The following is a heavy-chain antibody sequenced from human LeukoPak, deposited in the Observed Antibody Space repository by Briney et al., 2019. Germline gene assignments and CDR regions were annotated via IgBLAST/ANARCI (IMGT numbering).Heavy chain of an antibody. D-gene: IGHD2-2*01. CDR2: MNPNSGNT. CDR3: ARDALSSTSNQGFDP. Sequence: KPGASVKVSCKVSGYTFTSYDINWVRQATGQGLEWMGWMNPNSGNTGYAQKFQGRVTITRNTSISTAYMELSSLRSEDTAVYYCARDALSSTSNQGFDPWGQGTLVTVSS. CDR1: GYTFTSYD. J-gene: IGHJ5*02. V-gene: IGHV1-8*03.